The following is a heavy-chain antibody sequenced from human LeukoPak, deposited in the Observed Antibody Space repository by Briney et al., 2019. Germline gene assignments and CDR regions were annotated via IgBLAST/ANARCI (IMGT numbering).Heavy chain of an antibody. D-gene: IGHD4-17*01. V-gene: IGHV4-39*01. Sequence: SETLSLTCTVSGGSISSSSYYWGWIRQPPGKGLEWTGSIYYSGSTYYNPSLKSRVTISVDTSKNQFSLKLSSVTAADTAVYYCARRDPYGDYTSWGQGTLVTVSS. CDR3: ARRDPYGDYTS. CDR1: GGSISSSSYY. J-gene: IGHJ4*02. CDR2: IYYSGST.